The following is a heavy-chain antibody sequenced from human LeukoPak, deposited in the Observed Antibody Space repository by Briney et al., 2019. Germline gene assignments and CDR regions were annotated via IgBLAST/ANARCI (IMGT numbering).Heavy chain of an antibody. CDR2: IYYSGST. Sequence: PSETLSLTCTVSGGSISSYYWSWIRQPPGKGLEWIGYIYYSGSTNYNPPLKSRVTISVDTSKNQFSLKLSSVTAADTAVYYCARLLGSAMVPYYYYGMDVWGQGTTVTVSS. J-gene: IGHJ6*02. V-gene: IGHV4-59*08. CDR1: GGSISSYY. D-gene: IGHD5-18*01. CDR3: ARLLGSAMVPYYYYGMDV.